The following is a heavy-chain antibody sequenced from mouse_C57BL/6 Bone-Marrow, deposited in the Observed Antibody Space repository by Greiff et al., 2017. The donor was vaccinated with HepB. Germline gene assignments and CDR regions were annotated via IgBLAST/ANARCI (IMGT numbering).Heavy chain of an antibody. V-gene: IGHV5-6*01. J-gene: IGHJ4*01. CDR1: GFTFSSYG. Sequence: EVQLVESGGDLVKPGGSLKLSCAASGFTFSSYGMSWVRQTPDKRLEWVATISSGGSYTYYPDSVKGRFTISRDNAKNTLYLQMSSLKSEDTAMYYCARQVVTTEGAMDYWGQGTSVTVSS. CDR3: ARQVVTTEGAMDY. CDR2: ISSGGSYT. D-gene: IGHD2-1*01.